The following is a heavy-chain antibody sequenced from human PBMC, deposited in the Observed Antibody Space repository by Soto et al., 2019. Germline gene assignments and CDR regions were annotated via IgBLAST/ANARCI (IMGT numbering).Heavy chain of an antibody. CDR2: IWYDGSNK. CDR3: ARDEHTVTGYDAFDI. V-gene: IGHV3-33*01. Sequence: QAGGSLRLSCAASGFTFSSYGMHWVRQAPGKGLEWVAVIWYDGSNKYYADSVKGRFTISRDNSKNTLYLQMNSLRAEDTAVYYCARDEHTVTGYDAFDIWGQGTMVT. D-gene: IGHD4-17*01. J-gene: IGHJ3*02. CDR1: GFTFSSYG.